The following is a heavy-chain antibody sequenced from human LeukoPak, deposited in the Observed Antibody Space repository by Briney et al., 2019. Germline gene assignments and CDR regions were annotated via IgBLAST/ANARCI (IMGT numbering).Heavy chain of an antibody. CDR1: GFSVSNNY. Sequence: GGSLRLSCAASGFSVSNNYMNWVRQASGKGLEWVSVMHSDGRTFYADSVKGRFTISRDKSKNMFYLQMDSLRAEDTAVYYCARDMGLGYSTGYHNIIQGLDVWGQGTTVTVSS. V-gene: IGHV3-53*01. D-gene: IGHD5-18*01. CDR3: ARDMGLGYSTGYHNIIQGLDV. CDR2: MHSDGRT. J-gene: IGHJ6*02.